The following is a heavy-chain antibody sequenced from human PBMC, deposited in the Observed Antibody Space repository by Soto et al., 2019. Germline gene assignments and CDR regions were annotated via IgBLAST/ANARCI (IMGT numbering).Heavy chain of an antibody. J-gene: IGHJ5*02. CDR1: GGSFSGYY. D-gene: IGHD3-16*01. CDR3: ARGVGAYVYNRFDP. CDR2: INHSGST. V-gene: IGHV4-34*01. Sequence: SETLSLTCGVYGGSFSGYYWSWIRQPPGKGLEWIGEINHSGSTNYNPSLKSRVTISVDTSKNQFSLKLSSVTAADTAVYYCARGVGAYVYNRFDPWGQGTLVTVSS.